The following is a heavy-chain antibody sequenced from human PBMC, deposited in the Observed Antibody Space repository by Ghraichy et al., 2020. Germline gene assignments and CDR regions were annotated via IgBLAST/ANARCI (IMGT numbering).Heavy chain of an antibody. CDR2: IYSGGST. V-gene: IGHV3-66*01. CDR1: GFTVSSNY. Sequence: GGSLRLSCAASGFTVSSNYMRWVRQAPGKGLEWVSVIYSGGSTYYADSVKGRFTLSRDTSKNTLYLHMNSLRAEDTAVYYCARGGNYYDSSGLSSTHWGQGTLVTVSS. J-gene: IGHJ4*02. CDR3: ARGGNYYDSSGLSSTH. D-gene: IGHD3-22*01.